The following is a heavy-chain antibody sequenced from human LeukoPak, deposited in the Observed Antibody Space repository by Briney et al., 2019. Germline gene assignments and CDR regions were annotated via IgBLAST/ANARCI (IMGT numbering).Heavy chain of an antibody. V-gene: IGHV3-13*01. CDR1: GFTFSSYA. CDR2: IGTAGDT. D-gene: IGHD6-13*01. J-gene: IGHJ4*02. CDR3: ARGREQLIDY. Sequence: GGSLRLSCAASGFTFSSYAMSWVRQAPGKGLEWVSAIGTAGDTYYPGSVKGRFTISRENAKNSLYLQMNSLRAGDTAVYYCARGREQLIDYWGQGTLVTVSS.